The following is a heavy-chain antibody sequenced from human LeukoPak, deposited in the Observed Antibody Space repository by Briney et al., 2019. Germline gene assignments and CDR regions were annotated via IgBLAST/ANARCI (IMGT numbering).Heavy chain of an antibody. J-gene: IGHJ3*02. Sequence: GESLKISRKGSGYSFTSYWIDWVRQMPGKGLEWMGIIYPGDSDTRYRPSFQGQVTISADKSISTAYLQWSSLKASDTAMYYCARKYSSRSAFDIWGQGTMVTVSS. CDR2: IYPGDSDT. CDR3: ARKYSSRSAFDI. D-gene: IGHD6-19*01. V-gene: IGHV5-51*01. CDR1: GYSFTSYW.